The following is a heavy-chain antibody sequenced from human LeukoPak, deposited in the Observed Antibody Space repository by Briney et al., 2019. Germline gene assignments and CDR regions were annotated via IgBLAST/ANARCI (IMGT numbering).Heavy chain of an antibody. D-gene: IGHD6-6*01. CDR3: ARDPDISSSPEFP. CDR1: GFTFSSYS. V-gene: IGHV3-21*01. J-gene: IGHJ5*02. Sequence: GGCLRLSCAASGFTFSSYSMNWVRQAPGKGLEWVSSISSSSSYVYYADSVKGRFTNSRDNAKNSLHLQMNSLRAEGTAVYYCARDPDISSSPEFPWGQGTLVTVSS. CDR2: ISSSSSYV.